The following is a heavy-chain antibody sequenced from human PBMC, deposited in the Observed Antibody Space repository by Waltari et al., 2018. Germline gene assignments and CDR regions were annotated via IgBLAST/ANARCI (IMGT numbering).Heavy chain of an antibody. J-gene: IGHJ4*02. CDR2: VVPQFGTT. CDR1: GGIFSVFP. V-gene: IGHV1-69*06. Sequence: QVQLVQSGAEVKKTGSSVKVSCKASGGIFSVFPISWVRQAPGQGLEWVGGVVPQFGTTDYAPKLQGRVTISADKVNSIVYMEVSNLNSEDTAVYYCARQDSYSSGYQFYGDWGQGTLVTVSS. D-gene: IGHD3-22*01. CDR3: ARQDSYSSGYQFYGD.